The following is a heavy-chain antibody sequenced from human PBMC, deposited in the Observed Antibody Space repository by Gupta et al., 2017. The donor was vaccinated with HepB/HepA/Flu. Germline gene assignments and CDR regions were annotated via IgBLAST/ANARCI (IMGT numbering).Heavy chain of an antibody. J-gene: IGHJ3*02. V-gene: IGHV6-1*01. CDR3: ARKRGGAFDI. D-gene: IGHD3-10*01. CDR2: TYYRSKWSN. Sequence: QVQLQQSGPGLVKPSQTLPLTSSISVDSVSSNSAAWNWIRQSPSRGLEWLGRTYYRSKWSNDVAVSVKNRITINPDTSKNQFSLHLNSVTPEDTAVYYCARKRGGAFDIWGQGTMVTVSS. CDR1: VDSVSSNSAA.